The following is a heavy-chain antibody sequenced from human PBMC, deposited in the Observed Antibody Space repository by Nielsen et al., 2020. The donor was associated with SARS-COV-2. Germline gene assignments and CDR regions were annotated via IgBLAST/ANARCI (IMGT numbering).Heavy chain of an antibody. Sequence: ASVKVSCKASGYTFKRNAMNWVRQAPGQGLEWMGWINTNTGNPTYAQGFTSRFVFSLDTSVSTAYLQISSLKAEDTAVYYCARDRGDGYNSGVDSWGQGTLVTVSS. V-gene: IGHV7-4-1*02. CDR1: GYTFKRNA. CDR2: INTNTGNP. CDR3: ARDRGDGYNSGVDS. D-gene: IGHD5-24*01. J-gene: IGHJ4*02.